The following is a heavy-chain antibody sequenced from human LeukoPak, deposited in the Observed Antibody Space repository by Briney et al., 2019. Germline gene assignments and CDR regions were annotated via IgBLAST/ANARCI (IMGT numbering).Heavy chain of an antibody. Sequence: GGSLRLSCAASGFTFSSYSMNWVRQAPGKGLEWVSYISSSSSTIYYADSVKGRFTISRDNAKNSLYLQMNSLRAEDTAVYYCARERAPLGYCSGGSCFYFDYWSQGTLVTVSS. CDR2: ISSSSSTI. D-gene: IGHD2-15*01. V-gene: IGHV3-48*04. CDR1: GFTFSSYS. CDR3: ARERAPLGYCSGGSCFYFDY. J-gene: IGHJ4*02.